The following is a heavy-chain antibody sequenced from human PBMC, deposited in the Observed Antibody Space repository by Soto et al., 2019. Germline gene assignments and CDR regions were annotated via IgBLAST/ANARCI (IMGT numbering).Heavy chain of an antibody. J-gene: IGHJ5*02. CDR3: ATLGRADYPPLAA. Sequence: GGSLRLSCEASGFLFSTSTLNWVRRAPGKGLEWVAEISSRGTDIYYAGSVKGRFTISRDNSKNTLYLLLDRVKSDDTAVYFCATLGRADYPPLAAWGQGTLVTVSS. CDR1: GFLFSTST. D-gene: IGHD4-17*01. CDR2: ISSRGTDI. V-gene: IGHV3-30*14.